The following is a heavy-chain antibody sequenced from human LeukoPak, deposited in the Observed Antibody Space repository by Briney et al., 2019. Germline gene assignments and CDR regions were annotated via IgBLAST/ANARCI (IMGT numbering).Heavy chain of an antibody. J-gene: IGHJ4*02. D-gene: IGHD6-19*01. CDR3: VRDGNSGWSDLDN. V-gene: IGHV3-7*01. Sequence: GGSLRLSCVASGFTFNEYWINWVRQAPGKGLEWVANVNQDGGEKNYVDSVEGRFTNSRDNARHSVHLQMNSLRAEDTAVYFCVRDGNSGWSDLDNWGQGTRVTVSS. CDR2: VNQDGGEK. CDR1: GFTFNEYW.